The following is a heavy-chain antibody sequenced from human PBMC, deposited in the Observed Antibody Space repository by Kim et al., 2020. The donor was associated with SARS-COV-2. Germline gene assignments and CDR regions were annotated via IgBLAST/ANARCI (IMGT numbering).Heavy chain of an antibody. CDR3: TTEQWLVDTAILFDY. D-gene: IGHD6-19*01. J-gene: IGHJ4*02. CDR2: IKSKTDGGTT. CDR1: GFTFSNAW. Sequence: GGSLRLSCAASGFTFSNAWMSWVRQAPGKGLEWVGRIKSKTDGGTTDYAAPVKGRFTISRDDSKNTLYLQMNSLKTEDTAVYYCTTEQWLVDTAILFDYWGQGTLVTVSS. V-gene: IGHV3-15*01.